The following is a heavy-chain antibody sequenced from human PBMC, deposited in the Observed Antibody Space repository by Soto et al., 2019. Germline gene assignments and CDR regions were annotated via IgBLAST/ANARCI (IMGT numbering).Heavy chain of an antibody. CDR2: IYYTGST. CDR3: ARGPTVLTDWLDP. CDR1: GGSISSADYY. V-gene: IGHV4-30-4*01. D-gene: IGHD4-17*01. Sequence: PSETMSLTCTVSGGSISSADYYWSWIRQPPGKGLEWIGYIYYTGSTYYNPSLKSRITISVDTSKNQFSLKLSSVTAADTAVYYCARGPTVLTDWLDPWGQGTLVTVSS. J-gene: IGHJ5*02.